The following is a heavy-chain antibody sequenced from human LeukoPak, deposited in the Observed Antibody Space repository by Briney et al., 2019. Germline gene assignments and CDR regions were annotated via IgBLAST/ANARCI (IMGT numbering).Heavy chain of an antibody. D-gene: IGHD3-22*01. J-gene: IGHJ4*02. CDR1: NVSINNGDYY. V-gene: IGHV4-30-4*01. CDR2: IFYTGNT. CDR3: AREYYYYESTGYQYYFDS. Sequence: SQTLSLTCIVSNVSINNGDYYWSWIRQPPGKGLEWIGYIFYTGNTHYNPSLKSRVAVSIDTSKNQFSLKLTSVTAADTAVYYCAREYYYYESTGYQYYFDSWGQGTLVTVSS.